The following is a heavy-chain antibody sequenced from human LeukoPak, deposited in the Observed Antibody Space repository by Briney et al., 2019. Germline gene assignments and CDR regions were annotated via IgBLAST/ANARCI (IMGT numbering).Heavy chain of an antibody. CDR2: IKSKTDGGTT. J-gene: IGHJ4*02. V-gene: IGHV3-15*01. CDR3: TTDPFHDADESDY. Sequence: GGSLRLSCVASGFTFSNYGMNWVRQAPGKGLEWVGRIKSKTDGGTTDYAAPVKGRFTISRDDSKNTLYLQMNSLKTEDTAVYYCTTDPFHDADESDYWGQGTLVTVSS. CDR1: GFTFSNYG. D-gene: IGHD2/OR15-2a*01.